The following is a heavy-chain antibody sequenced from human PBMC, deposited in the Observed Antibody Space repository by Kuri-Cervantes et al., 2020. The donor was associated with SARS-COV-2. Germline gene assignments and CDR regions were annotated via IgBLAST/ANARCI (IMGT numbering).Heavy chain of an antibody. CDR3: AAERYEWLAYAYYFDL. CDR1: GFTFSSYA. D-gene: IGHD6-19*01. J-gene: IGHJ4*02. V-gene: IGHV3-30*03. Sequence: GGSLRLSCAASGFTFSSYAIHWVRQAPGKGLEWVAVISYDGSNKYYADSVEGRFTISRDNSENTLYLQMNSLRAEDTAMYYCAAERYEWLAYAYYFDLWGQGTLVTVSS. CDR2: ISYDGSNK.